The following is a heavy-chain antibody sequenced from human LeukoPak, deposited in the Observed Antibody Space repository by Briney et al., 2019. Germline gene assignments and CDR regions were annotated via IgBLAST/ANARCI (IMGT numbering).Heavy chain of an antibody. CDR1: GYSFTSFY. CDR2: ISGSGGST. D-gene: IGHD4-17*01. CDR3: ARGSGLRVDYGDYEGDY. V-gene: IGHV3-23*01. J-gene: IGHJ4*02. Sequence: GESLKISCKGSGYSFTSFYIGWVRQAPGKGLEWVSGISGSGGSTYYADSVKGRFTISRDNSKNTLYLQMNSLRAEDTAVYYCARGSGLRVDYGDYEGDYWGQGTLVTVSS.